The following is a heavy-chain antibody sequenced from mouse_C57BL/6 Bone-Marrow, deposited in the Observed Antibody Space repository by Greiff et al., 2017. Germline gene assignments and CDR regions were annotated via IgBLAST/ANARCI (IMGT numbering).Heavy chain of an antibody. CDR2: IDPENGDT. D-gene: IGHD2-5*01. Sequence: VQLQQSGAELVRPGASVKLSCTASGFNIKDDYMHWVKQRPEQGLEWIGWIDPENGDTEYAPKFQGKATITADTSSNTAYLQLSSLTSEDTAVYDCTPVYYSNWAWMAYWGQGTLVTVSA. CDR1: GFNIKDDY. V-gene: IGHV14-4*01. J-gene: IGHJ3*01. CDR3: TPVYYSNWAWMAY.